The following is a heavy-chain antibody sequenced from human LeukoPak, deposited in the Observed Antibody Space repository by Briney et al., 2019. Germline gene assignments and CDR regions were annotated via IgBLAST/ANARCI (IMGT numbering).Heavy chain of an antibody. J-gene: IGHJ6*03. CDR2: INPNNGGT. V-gene: IGHV1-2*02. CDR1: GFTFTDYY. CDR3: ARSRFLEWFTAPYYDSYYMDV. D-gene: IGHD3-3*01. Sequence: ASVKVSCKASGFTFTDYYMHWVRQAPGQGLEWMGWINPNNGGTNYAQKFQGRVTMTRDTSISTAYMELSRLRSDDTAVYYCARSRFLEWFTAPYYDSYYMDVWGKGTTVTVSS.